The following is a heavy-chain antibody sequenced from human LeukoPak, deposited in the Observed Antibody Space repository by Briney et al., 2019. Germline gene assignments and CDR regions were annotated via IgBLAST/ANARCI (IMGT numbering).Heavy chain of an antibody. CDR1: GYTFTGYY. J-gene: IGHJ4*02. Sequence: VASVKVSCKASGYTFTGYYMHWVRQAPGQGLEWMGRINPNSGGTNYAQKFQGRVTMTRDTSTSTVYMELSSLRSEDTAVYYCARDGPDIGELLYWGQGTLVTVSS. CDR2: INPNSGGT. V-gene: IGHV1-2*06. CDR3: ARDGPDIGELLY. D-gene: IGHD1-26*01.